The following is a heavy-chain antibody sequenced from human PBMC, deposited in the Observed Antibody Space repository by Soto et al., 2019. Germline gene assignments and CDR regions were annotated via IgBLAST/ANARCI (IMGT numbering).Heavy chain of an antibody. Sequence: GGSLRLSCAASGFTFSSYGMHWVRQAPGKGLEWVAVIWYDGSNKYYADSVKGRFTISRDNSKNTLYLQMNSLRAEDTAVYYCARDTCSSTSCYSPASYGMDVWGQGTTVTVSS. CDR3: ARDTCSSTSCYSPASYGMDV. D-gene: IGHD2-2*01. J-gene: IGHJ6*02. CDR1: GFTFSSYG. CDR2: IWYDGSNK. V-gene: IGHV3-33*01.